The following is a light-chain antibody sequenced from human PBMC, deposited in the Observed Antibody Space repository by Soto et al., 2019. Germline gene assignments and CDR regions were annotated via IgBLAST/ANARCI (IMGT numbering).Light chain of an antibody. CDR1: QTISSW. J-gene: IGKJ5*01. CDR3: QKLHGSPIT. CDR2: AAS. Sequence: DIQMTQVPSTLCGSVGDRVTVTCRASQTISSWLAWYQQKPGKAPKLLIYAASNFQSGVPSRFSGSGSGTHFTLTISSLQPEDGATDYCQKLHGSPITGGQGKRLEI. V-gene: IGKV1-5*01.